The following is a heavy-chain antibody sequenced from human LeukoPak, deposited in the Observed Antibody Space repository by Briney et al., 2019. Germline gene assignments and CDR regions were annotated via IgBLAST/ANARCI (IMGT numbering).Heavy chain of an antibody. Sequence: HSETLSLTCTVSGGSISSSSYYWGWIRQPPGKGLEWIGSIYYSGSTYYNPSLKSRVTISVDTSKNQFSLKLSSVTAADTAVYYCARLGPYDTSNYYYYGMDVWGQGTTVTVSS. D-gene: IGHD3-9*01. CDR3: ARLGPYDTSNYYYYGMDV. CDR1: GGSISSSSYY. J-gene: IGHJ6*02. CDR2: IYYSGST. V-gene: IGHV4-39*01.